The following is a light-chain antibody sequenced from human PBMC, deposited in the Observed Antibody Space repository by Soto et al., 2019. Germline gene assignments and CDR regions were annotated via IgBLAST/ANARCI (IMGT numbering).Light chain of an antibody. Sequence: ESVLTQSPATLSFSRGVRTTLCCRVSQSVSSYLAWYQQTPGQAPRLLIYDASNRATGIPARFSGSGSGTDFTLTISSLEPEDFAVYYCQQRSNWPGITFGQGTRLEIK. CDR2: DAS. J-gene: IGKJ5*01. CDR1: QSVSSY. V-gene: IGKV3-11*01. CDR3: QQRSNWPGIT.